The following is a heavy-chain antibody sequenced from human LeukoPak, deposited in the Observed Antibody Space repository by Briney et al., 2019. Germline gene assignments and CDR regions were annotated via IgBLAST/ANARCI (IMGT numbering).Heavy chain of an antibody. V-gene: IGHV1-8*01. CDR3: ARQAYGSGSYGFDY. CDR2: MNPNSGNT. D-gene: IGHD3-10*01. Sequence: ASVKVSCKASGYTFTSYDINWVRQATGQGLEWMGWMNPNSGNTGYAQKFQGRVTMTRSTSISTAYMELSSLRSEDTAVYYCARQAYGSGSYGFDYWGQGTLVTVSS. J-gene: IGHJ4*02. CDR1: GYTFTSYD.